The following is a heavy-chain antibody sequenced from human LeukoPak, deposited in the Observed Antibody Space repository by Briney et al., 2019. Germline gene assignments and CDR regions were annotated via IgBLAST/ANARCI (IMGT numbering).Heavy chain of an antibody. J-gene: IGHJ4*02. D-gene: IGHD2-21*02. Sequence: GRSLRLSCAASGFTLSSYGMHWVRQAPGQGLEWGAGIWYDGNNKYYADSVKGRFAISRDNSKNTLYVQMNSLRAEDTAVYYCARDSCRGDCYPFDYWGQGTLVTVSS. CDR3: ARDSCRGDCYPFDY. CDR1: GFTLSSYG. CDR2: IWYDGNNK. V-gene: IGHV3-33*01.